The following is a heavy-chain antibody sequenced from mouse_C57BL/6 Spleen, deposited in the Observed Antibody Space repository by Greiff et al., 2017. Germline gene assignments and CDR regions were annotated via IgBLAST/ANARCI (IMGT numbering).Heavy chain of an antibody. CDR1: GFNIKDYY. CDR3: AHITTVVDYYAMDY. D-gene: IGHD1-1*01. CDR2: IDPEDGET. V-gene: IGHV14-2*01. J-gene: IGHJ4*01. Sequence: VQLQQSGAELGKPGASVKLSCTASGFNIKDYYMHWVKQRTEQGLEWIGRIDPEDGETKYAPKFQGKDTITADTSSNTAYLQLSSLTSEDTAVYYCAHITTVVDYYAMDYWGQGTSVTVSS.